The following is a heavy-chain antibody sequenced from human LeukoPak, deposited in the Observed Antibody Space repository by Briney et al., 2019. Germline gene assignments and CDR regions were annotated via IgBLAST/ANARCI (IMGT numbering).Heavy chain of an antibody. Sequence: SLRLSCAASGFTFHDHAMHWVRQAPWKGLEWVSGLSWNGGTIAYADSVKGRFTISRDNAKKSLYLQMNNVRVEDMAMYYCAKDITPGCSSTSCGLVFDPSGQGTLVTVSS. D-gene: IGHD2-2*01. CDR3: AKDITPGCSSTSCGLVFDP. J-gene: IGHJ5*02. V-gene: IGHV3-9*03. CDR2: LSWNGGTI. CDR1: GFTFHDHA.